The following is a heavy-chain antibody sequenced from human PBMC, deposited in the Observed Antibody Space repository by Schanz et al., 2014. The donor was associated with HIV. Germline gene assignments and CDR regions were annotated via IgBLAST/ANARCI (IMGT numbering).Heavy chain of an antibody. CDR1: GFTFSSYG. Sequence: QVQLVESGGGVVQPGRSLRLSCAASGFTFSSYGMHWVRQAPGKGLEWVAVISYDGINKYYADSVKGRFTISRDNSKNTLYLQMNSLRAEDTAVYYCARDLPNPYFDFSGPAGDYWGQGALVTVSS. CDR2: ISYDGINK. CDR3: ARDLPNPYFDFSGPAGDY. D-gene: IGHD3-22*01. V-gene: IGHV3-30*03. J-gene: IGHJ4*02.